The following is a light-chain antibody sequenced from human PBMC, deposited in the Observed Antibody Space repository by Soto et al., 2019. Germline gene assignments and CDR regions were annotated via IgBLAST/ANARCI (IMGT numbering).Light chain of an antibody. CDR3: QQRSSWPLT. CDR2: DAF. J-gene: IGKJ4*01. CDR1: QSVGSY. Sequence: EIVLTQSPATLSLSPGERATLSCRASQSVGSYFAWYQQKPGQAPRLLIYDAFSRATGIPARLSGSGSGTDFTLTISSLETEDFAVYFCQQRSSWPLTFGGGTMVEIK. V-gene: IGKV3-11*01.